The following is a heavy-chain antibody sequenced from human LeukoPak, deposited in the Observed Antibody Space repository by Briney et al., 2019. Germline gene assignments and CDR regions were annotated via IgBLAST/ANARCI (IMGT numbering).Heavy chain of an antibody. CDR3: AREVYCSSTSCYTGYFQH. D-gene: IGHD2-2*02. Sequence: GGSLRLSCAASGFTFDDYAMHWVRQAPGKGLEWVSLISGDGGSTYYADSVKGRFTISRDNAKNSLYLQMNSLRAEDTAVYYCAREVYCSSTSCYTGYFQHWGQGTLATVSS. CDR2: ISGDGGST. J-gene: IGHJ1*01. V-gene: IGHV3-43*02. CDR1: GFTFDDYA.